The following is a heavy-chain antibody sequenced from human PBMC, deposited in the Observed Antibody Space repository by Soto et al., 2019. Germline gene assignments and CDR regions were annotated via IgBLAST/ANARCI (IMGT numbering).Heavy chain of an antibody. V-gene: IGHV4-4*07. J-gene: IGHJ5*02. D-gene: IGHD2-2*02. CDR2: IYTSGST. CDR3: ARFGGYCSSTSCYSDWFDP. Sequence: SETLSLTCTVSGGSISSYYWSWIRQPAGKGLEWIGRIYTSGSTNYNPSLKSRVTMSVDTSKNQFSLKLSSVTAADTAVYYCARFGGYCSSTSCYSDWFDPWGQGTLVTVS. CDR1: GGSISSYY.